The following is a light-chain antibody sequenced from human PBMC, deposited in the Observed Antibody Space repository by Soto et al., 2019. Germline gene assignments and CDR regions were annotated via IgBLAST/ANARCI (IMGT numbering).Light chain of an antibody. J-gene: IGKJ1*01. CDR3: QQYDSSPVT. CDR1: QSVSSSY. V-gene: IGKV3-20*01. Sequence: EIVLTQSPDTLSLSPGERATLSCRASQSVSSSYLAWYQQKPGQAPRLLIYGASSSATGIPDRFSGSGSGTDFTLTISRLEPEDFAVYYGQQYDSSPVTFGQGTKVEIK. CDR2: GAS.